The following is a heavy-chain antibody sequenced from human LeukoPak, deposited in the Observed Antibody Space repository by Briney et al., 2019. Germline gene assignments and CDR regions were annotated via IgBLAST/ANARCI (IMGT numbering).Heavy chain of an antibody. D-gene: IGHD1-7*01. CDR3: ARDSSWNYRSP. J-gene: IGHJ5*02. V-gene: IGHV3-48*04. CDR2: ISSSGSTI. Sequence: LSGGSLRLSCAASGFTFSSYAMSWVRQAPGKGLEWVSYISSSGSTIYYADSVKGRFTISRDNAKNSLYLQMNSLRAEDTAVYYCARDSSWNYRSPWGQGTLVTVSS. CDR1: GFTFSSYA.